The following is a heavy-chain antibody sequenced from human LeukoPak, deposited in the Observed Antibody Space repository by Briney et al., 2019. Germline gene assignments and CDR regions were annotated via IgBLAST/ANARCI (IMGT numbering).Heavy chain of an antibody. CDR1: GGSFSGYY. Sequence: PSESLSLTCAVYGGSFSGYYWSWIRQPAGKGLEWIGRIYTSGSTNYNPSLKSRVTMSVDTSKNQFSLKLSSLTAADTAVYYCARDHTLTGYCLFRYWAQGTLVTVSS. D-gene: IGHD3-9*01. J-gene: IGHJ4*02. CDR2: IYTSGST. V-gene: IGHV4-59*10. CDR3: ARDHTLTGYCLFRY.